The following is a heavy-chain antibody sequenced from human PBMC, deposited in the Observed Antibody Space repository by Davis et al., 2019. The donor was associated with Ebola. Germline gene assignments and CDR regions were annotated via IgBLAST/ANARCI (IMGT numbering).Heavy chain of an antibody. J-gene: IGHJ6*02. Sequence: GESLKISCAASGFSFTHSDMHWVRQAPGKGLEWMAIISPDASSIYYAESVKGRFTISRDNSKNTLFLQMTSLKPEDAALYYCARAANHYYYGIDVRGQGTTVTVSS. V-gene: IGHV3-30*03. D-gene: IGHD6-25*01. CDR1: GFSFTHSD. CDR2: ISPDASSI. CDR3: ARAANHYYYGIDV.